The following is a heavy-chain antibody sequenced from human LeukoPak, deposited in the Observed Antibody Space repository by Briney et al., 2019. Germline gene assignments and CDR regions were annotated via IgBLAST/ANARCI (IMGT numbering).Heavy chain of an antibody. CDR3: ARTGGAAAGYFDY. V-gene: IGHV3-33*01. D-gene: IGHD6-13*01. CDR1: GFTFSSYG. J-gene: IGHJ4*02. Sequence: GGSLRLSCAASGFTFSSYGMHWVREAPGKGLEWVAVIWYDGSNKYYADSVKGRFTISRDNSKNTLYLQMNSLRAEDTAVYYCARTGGAAAGYFDYWGQGTLVTVSS. CDR2: IWYDGSNK.